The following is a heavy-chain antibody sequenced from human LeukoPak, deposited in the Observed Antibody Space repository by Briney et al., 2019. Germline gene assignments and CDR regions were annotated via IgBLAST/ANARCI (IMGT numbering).Heavy chain of an antibody. CDR2: TNGATGNT. CDR1: GYAFTNYA. Sequence: ASVKVSCKASGYAFTNYALHWVRQAPGQRLEWMGWTNGATGNTRFSQDFQGRLTITIDTSASTAYMELSSLRSEDTAVYYCARSPGGNARTWLDYWGQGTLVTVSS. CDR3: ARSPGGNARTWLDY. D-gene: IGHD4-23*01. J-gene: IGHJ4*02. V-gene: IGHV1-3*02.